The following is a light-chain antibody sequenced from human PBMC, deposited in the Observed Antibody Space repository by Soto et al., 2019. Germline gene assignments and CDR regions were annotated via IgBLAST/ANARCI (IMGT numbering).Light chain of an antibody. CDR3: QQYGSSPRT. V-gene: IGKV3-20*01. Sequence: EIVLTQSPGTLSLSPGERATLSCRASQSVSSSYLAWYQQKPGQAPRLLIYGASSRATGIPDRFSGSGSGTDVTLSISRLESEDFAVYYGQQYGSSPRTFGQGTRLEIK. CDR2: GAS. J-gene: IGKJ5*01. CDR1: QSVSSSY.